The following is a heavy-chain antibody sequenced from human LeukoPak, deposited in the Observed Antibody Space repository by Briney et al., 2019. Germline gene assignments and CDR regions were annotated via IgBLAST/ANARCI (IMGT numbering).Heavy chain of an antibody. CDR1: GFTFSSYG. D-gene: IGHD2-15*01. CDR3: AKHEYCSGGSCYLDY. CDR2: ISGSGANI. Sequence: GGSLRLSCVASGFTFSSYGMSWVRQAPRKGLEWVSTISGSGANIYYADSVKGRFTVSRENSKNTLYLQVNSLRLEDTAVYYCAKHEYCSGGSCYLDYWGQGTLVTVSS. J-gene: IGHJ4*02. V-gene: IGHV3-23*01.